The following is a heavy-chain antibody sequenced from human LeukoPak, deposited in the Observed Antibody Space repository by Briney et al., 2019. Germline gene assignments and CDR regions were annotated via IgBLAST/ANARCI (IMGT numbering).Heavy chain of an antibody. J-gene: IGHJ4*02. V-gene: IGHV1-69*01. CDR3: ARGGDIGVAGYFDY. CDR1: GGTFSRYA. D-gene: IGHD6-19*01. Sequence: SVKVSCKASGGTFSRYAISWVREAPGQGLEWMGGIIPLFGTANYAQKFQGRVTITAGESTSTAYMELSSLRSEDTAVYYCARGGDIGVAGYFDYWGQGTLVTVSS. CDR2: IIPLFGTA.